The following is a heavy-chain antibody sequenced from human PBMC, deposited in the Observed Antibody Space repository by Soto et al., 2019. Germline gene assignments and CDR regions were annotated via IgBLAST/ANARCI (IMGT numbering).Heavy chain of an antibody. J-gene: IGHJ3*02. D-gene: IGHD3-16*01. CDR2: IIPIFGTA. CDR3: ASTRLMITFGGVGYGRWFAFDI. Sequence: QVQLVQSGAEVKKPGSSVKVSCKASGGTFSSYAISWVRQAPGQGLEWMGGIIPIFGTANYAQKFQGRVTITADEPTSTAYMGLSRLRSEDTAVYYCASTRLMITFGGVGYGRWFAFDIWGQGTMVTVSS. CDR1: GGTFSSYA. V-gene: IGHV1-69*12.